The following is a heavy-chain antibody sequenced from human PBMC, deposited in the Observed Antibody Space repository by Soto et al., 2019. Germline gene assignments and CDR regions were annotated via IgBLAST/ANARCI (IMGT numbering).Heavy chain of an antibody. J-gene: IGHJ4*02. D-gene: IGHD5-12*01. Sequence: SETLSLTCTVSGGCITNYYWIWIRQPPGKGLEWIGYIYYTGSTKYNPSLESRVTVSVDTSKNQFSLILSSVTAADTAVYYCARLLATGAAEYWGQGTLVTVSS. CDR2: IYYTGST. V-gene: IGHV4-59*01. CDR3: ARLLATGAAEY. CDR1: GGCITNYY.